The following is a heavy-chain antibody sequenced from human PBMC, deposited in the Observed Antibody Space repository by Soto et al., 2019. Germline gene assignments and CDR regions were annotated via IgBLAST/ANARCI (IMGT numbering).Heavy chain of an antibody. CDR1: GYTFTSYA. CDR2: INAGNGNT. Sequence: ASVKVSCKASGYTFTSYAMHWVRQAPGQRLEWMGWINAGNGNTKYSQKFQGRVTITRDTSASTAYMELSSLRSEDTAVYYCARGGRSSGGIGYWGQGTLVTAPQ. V-gene: IGHV1-3*01. J-gene: IGHJ4*02. CDR3: ARGGRSSGGIGY. D-gene: IGHD6-19*01.